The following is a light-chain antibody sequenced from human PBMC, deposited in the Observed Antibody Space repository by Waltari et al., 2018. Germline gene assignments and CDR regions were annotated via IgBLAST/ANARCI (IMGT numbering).Light chain of an antibody. CDR3: CSYAGHSTYV. Sequence: QSALTQPASVSGAPGQSITISRTGTSSDVGSYNLVSWYQPHPGKAPTPMVSAFSQRPAGVSNRFSGSKSGNTASLTISGLQPEDETDYYCCSYAGHSTYVFGTGTKVTVL. V-gene: IGLV2-23*02. J-gene: IGLJ1*01. CDR2: AFS. CDR1: SSDVGSYNL.